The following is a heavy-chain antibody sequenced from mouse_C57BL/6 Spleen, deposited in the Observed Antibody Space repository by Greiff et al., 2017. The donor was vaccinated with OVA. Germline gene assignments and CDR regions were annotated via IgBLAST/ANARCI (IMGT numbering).Heavy chain of an antibody. CDR1: GYTFTDYN. D-gene: IGHD1-1*01. V-gene: IGHV1-22*01. CDR3: ARKGSYYYGSSLWYFDV. CDR2: INPNNGGT. J-gene: IGHJ1*03. Sequence: EVQLQQSGPELVKPGASVKMSCKASGYTFTDYNMHWVKQSHGKSLEWIGYINPNNGGTSYNQKFKGKATLTVNKSSSTAYMELRSLTSEDSAVYYCARKGSYYYGSSLWYFDVWGTGTTVTVSS.